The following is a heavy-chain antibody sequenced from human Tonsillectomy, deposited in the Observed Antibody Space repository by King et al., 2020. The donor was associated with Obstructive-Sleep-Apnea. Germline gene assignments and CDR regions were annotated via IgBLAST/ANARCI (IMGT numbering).Heavy chain of an antibody. CDR1: GFTFSSYA. V-gene: IGHV3-23*04. D-gene: IGHD2-15*01. CDR2: ISGSGGST. J-gene: IGHJ6*02. Sequence: VQLVESGGGLVQPGGSLRLSCAASGFTFSSYAMSWVRQAPGKGLEWVSAISGSGGSTYYADSVKGRFTISRDNSKNTLYLQMNSLRAEDTAVYYCAKDLVYCSCCSCPLYGMDVWGQGPTVTVSS. CDR3: AKDLVYCSCCSCPLYGMDV.